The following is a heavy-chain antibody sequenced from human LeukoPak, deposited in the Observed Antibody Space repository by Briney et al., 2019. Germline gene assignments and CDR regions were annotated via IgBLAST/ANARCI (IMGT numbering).Heavy chain of an antibody. CDR1: RYTFTGYY. D-gene: IGHD3-22*01. CDR2: INPNSGGT. CDR3: ARWQWYYDSSGYYGGDY. Sequence: GASVKVSCKASRYTFTGYYMHWVRQAPGQGLEWMGRINPNSGGTNYAQKFQGRVTMTRDTSIGTAYMELSRLRSDDTAVYYCARWQWYYDSSGYYGGDYWGQGTLVTVSS. V-gene: IGHV1-2*06. J-gene: IGHJ4*02.